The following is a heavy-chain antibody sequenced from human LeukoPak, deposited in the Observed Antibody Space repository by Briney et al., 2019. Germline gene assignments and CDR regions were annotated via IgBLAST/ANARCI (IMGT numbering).Heavy chain of an antibody. D-gene: IGHD6-19*01. V-gene: IGHV3-66*01. J-gene: IGHJ4*02. CDR2: IYSGGST. CDR1: GLTVSNNY. CDR3: ARDSRGSGWYRIDY. Sequence: PGGSLRLSCAVSGLTVSNNYMSWVRQAPGKGLEWVSVIYSGGSTYYADSVEGRFTISRDNSKNTLYLQMNSLRAEDTAVYYCARDSRGSGWYRIDYWGQGTLVTVSS.